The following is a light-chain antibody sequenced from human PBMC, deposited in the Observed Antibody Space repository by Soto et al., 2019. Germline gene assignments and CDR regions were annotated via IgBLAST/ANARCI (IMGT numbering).Light chain of an antibody. CDR1: QSVSSNY. CDR3: QQYGSSPWT. J-gene: IGKJ1*01. Sequence: EIALTQSPGTLSLSPGERATLSCRASQSVSSNYLAWYQQKPGQAPRPLIYGASSRATGIPDRFSGSGAGTDFTLTISRLEPEDFAVYYCQQYGSSPWTFGQGTKVDIK. V-gene: IGKV3-20*01. CDR2: GAS.